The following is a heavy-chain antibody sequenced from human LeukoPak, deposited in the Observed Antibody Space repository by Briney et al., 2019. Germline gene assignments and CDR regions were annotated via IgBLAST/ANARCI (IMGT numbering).Heavy chain of an antibody. V-gene: IGHV3-30*04. Sequence: GGTLRLSCAASGFTFSSYAMHWVRQAPGKGLEWVAVISYDGSNKYYADSVKGRFTISRDNSKNTLYLQMNSLRAEDTAVYYCARGLSAMGYFDYWGQGTLVTVFS. CDR2: ISYDGSNK. CDR3: ARGLSAMGYFDY. D-gene: IGHD3-16*01. CDR1: GFTFSSYA. J-gene: IGHJ4*02.